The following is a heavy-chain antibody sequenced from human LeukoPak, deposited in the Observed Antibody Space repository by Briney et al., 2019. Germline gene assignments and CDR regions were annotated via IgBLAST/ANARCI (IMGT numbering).Heavy chain of an antibody. J-gene: IGHJ4*02. V-gene: IGHV1-2*02. CDR1: GYTFTDYY. D-gene: IGHD3-22*01. Sequence: ASVKVSCKASGYTFTDYYMHWVRQAPGQGLEWMGWINPNSGGTNSAQNFQGRVTMTRDTSISTAYMELRSLRSDDTAVYYCARVLPSPYYYDSSGYYSDYWGEGTLVTVSS. CDR2: INPNSGGT. CDR3: ARVLPSPYYYDSSGYYSDY.